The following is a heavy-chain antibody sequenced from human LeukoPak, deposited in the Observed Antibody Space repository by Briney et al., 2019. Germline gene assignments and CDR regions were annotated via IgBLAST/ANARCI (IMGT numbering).Heavy chain of an antibody. Sequence: GGSLRLSCAASGFTFSSYEMNWVRQAPGKGLEGVSYISSSGSTIYYADSVKGRFTISRDNAKNSLYPQMYSLRAEDTAVYYCAELGITMIGGVWGKGTTVTISS. CDR1: GFTFSSYE. CDR2: ISSSGSTI. CDR3: AELGITMIGGV. V-gene: IGHV3-48*03. J-gene: IGHJ6*04. D-gene: IGHD3-10*02.